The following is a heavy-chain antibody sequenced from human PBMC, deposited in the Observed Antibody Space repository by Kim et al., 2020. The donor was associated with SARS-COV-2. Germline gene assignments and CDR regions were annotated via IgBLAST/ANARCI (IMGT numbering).Heavy chain of an antibody. J-gene: IGHJ2*01. Sequence: YAPTLQGRTTMTGNTSIHTAYMELSSLRSADTAVYYCARVVGYCYWYFDLWGRGTLVTVSS. V-gene: IGHV1-8*01. D-gene: IGHD5-18*01. CDR3: ARVVGYCYWYFDL.